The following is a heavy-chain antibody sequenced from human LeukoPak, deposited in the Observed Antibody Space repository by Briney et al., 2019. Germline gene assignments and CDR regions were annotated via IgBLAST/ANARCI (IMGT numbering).Heavy chain of an antibody. V-gene: IGHV4-39*01. CDR1: GASISSSSYY. CDR2: IYTSGST. Sequence: SETLSLTCTVSGASISSSSYYWVWIRQPPGKGLEWIGSIYTSGSTHYNPSLKSRVTISVDTSKNQLSLKLSSVTAADTAVYYCARHAACFDGGSCYPTPRIDYWGQGTLVTVSS. D-gene: IGHD2-15*01. CDR3: ARHAACFDGGSCYPTPRIDY. J-gene: IGHJ4*02.